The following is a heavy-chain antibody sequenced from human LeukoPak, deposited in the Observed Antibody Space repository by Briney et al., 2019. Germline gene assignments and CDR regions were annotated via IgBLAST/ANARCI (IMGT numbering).Heavy chain of an antibody. CDR1: GYTFISYG. CDR3: ARSNVVSGYSYGSDY. CDR2: ISAYNGNT. D-gene: IGHD5-18*01. V-gene: IGHV1-18*04. Sequence: GASVKVSCKASGYTFISYGISWVRQAPGQGLEWMGWISAYNGNTNYAQKLQGRVTMTTDTSTSTAYMELRSLRSDDTAVYYCARSNVVSGYSYGSDYWGQGTLVTVSS. J-gene: IGHJ4*02.